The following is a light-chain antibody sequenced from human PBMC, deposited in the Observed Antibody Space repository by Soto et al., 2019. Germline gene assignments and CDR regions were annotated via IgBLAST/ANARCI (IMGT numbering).Light chain of an antibody. Sequence: VLLPQSPTTLSVSPGERAALSCRAGQSVSSKLAWYRQRPGQAPRLVIYDTSTRATGVPARFSGSGSGTEFTLTISSLQSEDFGVYYCQQYNDWFSITFGQGTRLENK. CDR1: QSVSSK. V-gene: IGKV3-15*01. J-gene: IGKJ5*01. CDR3: QQYNDWFSIT. CDR2: DTS.